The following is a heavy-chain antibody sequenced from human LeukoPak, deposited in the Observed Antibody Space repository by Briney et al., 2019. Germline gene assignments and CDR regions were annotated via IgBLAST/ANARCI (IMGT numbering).Heavy chain of an antibody. CDR3: VGYYYDSSGWDAFDI. J-gene: IGHJ3*02. Sequence: GGSLRLSCAASGFTFSSYWMHWVRQAPGKGLVWVSRINSDGSSTSYADSVKGRFTISRDNAKNTLYLQMNSLRAEDTAVYYCVGYYYDSSGWDAFDIWAKGQWSPSLQ. V-gene: IGHV3-74*01. D-gene: IGHD3-22*01. CDR1: GFTFSSYW. CDR2: INSDGSST.